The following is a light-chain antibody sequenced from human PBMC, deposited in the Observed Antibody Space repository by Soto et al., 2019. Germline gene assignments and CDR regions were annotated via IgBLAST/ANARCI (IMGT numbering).Light chain of an antibody. Sequence: QSALTQPRSVSVSPGQSVTISCTGTSSDVGGYNYVSWYQQHPGKAPKIMIYDVSKRPSGVPHRYSGSKSGNTASLTSSGLQAEEEADYYCCSYAGSYTLGVFGGGTKLPVL. CDR3: CSYAGSYTLGV. V-gene: IGLV2-11*01. CDR2: DVS. J-gene: IGLJ2*01. CDR1: SSDVGGYNY.